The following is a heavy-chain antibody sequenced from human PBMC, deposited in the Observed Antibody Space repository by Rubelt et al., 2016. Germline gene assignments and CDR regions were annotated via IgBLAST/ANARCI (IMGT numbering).Heavy chain of an antibody. CDR2: THIAGNT. J-gene: IGHJ4*02. D-gene: IGHD1-1*01. V-gene: IGHV3-53*01. Sequence: GLEWVSVTHIAGNTNYADSVKGRFTISRDNPKNTLSLQMNSLRAEDTAIYYCARDLPCSNCYHNFDCWGQGTLVTVSS. CDR3: ARDLPCSNCYHNFDC.